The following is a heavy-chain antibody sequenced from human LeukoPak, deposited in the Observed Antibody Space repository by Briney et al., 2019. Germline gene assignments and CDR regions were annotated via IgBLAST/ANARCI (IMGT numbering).Heavy chain of an antibody. J-gene: IGHJ3*01. Sequence: GGSLRLSCAASGFTFSTYEMNWVRQASGKGLEWVSYLVGSGTTMSYADSVKGRFTTSRDNAKNSLYLQMNSLRAEDTAVYYCVRFSSTWYSSFDLWGQGTMVTVSS. D-gene: IGHD2-2*01. V-gene: IGHV3-48*03. CDR3: VRFSSTWYSSFDL. CDR1: GFTFSTYE. CDR2: LVGSGTTM.